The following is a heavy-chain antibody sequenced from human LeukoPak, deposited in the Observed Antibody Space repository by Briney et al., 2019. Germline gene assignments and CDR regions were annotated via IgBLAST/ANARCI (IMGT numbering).Heavy chain of an antibody. Sequence: PGRSLRLSWAASGFTFSRYGMHSVSQAPGKGLEGLEVISYDGSNKYYADSVKGRFTISRDNSKNTLYLQMNSLRAEDTAVYYCAKDHSGSWYPGDYWGQGTLVTVSS. CDR1: GFTFSRYG. J-gene: IGHJ4*02. CDR2: ISYDGSNK. D-gene: IGHD6-13*01. CDR3: AKDHSGSWYPGDY. V-gene: IGHV3-30*18.